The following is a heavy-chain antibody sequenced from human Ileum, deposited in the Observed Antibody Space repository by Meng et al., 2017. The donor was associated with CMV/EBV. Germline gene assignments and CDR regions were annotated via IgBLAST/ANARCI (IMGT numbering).Heavy chain of an antibody. CDR2: ISTDGSST. V-gene: IGHV3-74*01. D-gene: IGHD2-2*01. CDR1: GFTFSNHW. CDR3: AKRDCTSSSCHYYFDY. J-gene: IGHJ4*02. Sequence: GGSLRLSCAASGFTFSNHWMHWVRQAPGKGLVWVARISTDGSSTSYADSVKGRFTISRDNAMNTLYLQMNSLRAEDTAVYYCAKRDCTSSSCHYYFDYWGQGTLVTVS.